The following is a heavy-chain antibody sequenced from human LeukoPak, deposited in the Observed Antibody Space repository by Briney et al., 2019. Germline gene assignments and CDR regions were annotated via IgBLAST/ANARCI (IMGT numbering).Heavy chain of an antibody. CDR2: IRAYNGNT. Sequence: ASVKVSFKASRYTFTSYVISWVRQAPGQGGEWMGWIRAYNGNTNYPQKLQGRVTMTTDTSTSTAYMELRSLRSDDPAVYYCARVFWSGYLEVFDYWGQGTLVTVSS. J-gene: IGHJ4*02. CDR1: RYTFTSYV. D-gene: IGHD3-3*01. V-gene: IGHV1-18*01. CDR3: ARVFWSGYLEVFDY.